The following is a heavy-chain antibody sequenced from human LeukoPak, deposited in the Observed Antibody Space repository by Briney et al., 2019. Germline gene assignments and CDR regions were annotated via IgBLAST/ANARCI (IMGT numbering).Heavy chain of an antibody. CDR3: ARAEGTSIPSI. CDR1: GVSIRNYY. V-gene: IGHV4-4*07. Sequence: SETLSLTCNVSGVSIRNYYWSWIRQPADKRMEWIGRMSISEHTNYNPSLQSRVTMSVAPSKNQLSLRLRSVTAADTAVYYCARAEGTSIPSIWGHGTMVTVSS. D-gene: IGHD1-1*01. CDR2: MSISEHT. J-gene: IGHJ3*02.